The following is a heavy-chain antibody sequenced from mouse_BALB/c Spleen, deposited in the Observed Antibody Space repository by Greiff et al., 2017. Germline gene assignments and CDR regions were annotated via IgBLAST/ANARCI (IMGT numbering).Heavy chain of an antibody. J-gene: IGHJ2*01. D-gene: IGHD2-4*01. Sequence: EVKLVESGGGLVKPGGSLKLSCAASGFTFSSYAMSWVRQTPAKRLAWVASISSGGSTYYPDSVKGRFTISRDNARNILYLQMSSLRSEDTAMYYCARGGGTMITPYFDFWGEGTTLTVSS. CDR1: GFTFSSYA. CDR2: ISSGGST. CDR3: ARGGGTMITPYFDF. V-gene: IGHV5-6-5*01.